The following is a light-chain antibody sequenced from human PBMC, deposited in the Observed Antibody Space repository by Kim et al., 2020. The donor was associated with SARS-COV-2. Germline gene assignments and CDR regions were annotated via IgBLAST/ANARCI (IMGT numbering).Light chain of an antibody. CDR3: CSYAGGYTQVA. CDR1: SSDVGGYNY. J-gene: IGLJ2*01. CDR2: DVN. V-gene: IGLV2-11*03. Sequence: SFTISCTGTSSDVGGYNYVSWYQQFPGNAPRLMIYDVNKRPSGVPDRFSASKSGNTASLTISGLQADDEADYYCCSYAGGYTQVAFGGGTKVTVL.